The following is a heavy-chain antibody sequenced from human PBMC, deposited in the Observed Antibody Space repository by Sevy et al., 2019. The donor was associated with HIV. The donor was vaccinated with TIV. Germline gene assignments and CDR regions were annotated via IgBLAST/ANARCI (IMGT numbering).Heavy chain of an antibody. Sequence: GGSLRLSCAASGFTFSSYAMSWVRQAPGKGLEWVSAISGSGGRTYYADSVKGRFTISRDNSKNTLYLQMNSLRAEDTAVYYCAKDRIAAAGQQYFDYWGQGTLVTVSS. J-gene: IGHJ4*02. D-gene: IGHD6-13*01. CDR1: GFTFSSYA. CDR3: AKDRIAAAGQQYFDY. CDR2: ISGSGGRT. V-gene: IGHV3-23*01.